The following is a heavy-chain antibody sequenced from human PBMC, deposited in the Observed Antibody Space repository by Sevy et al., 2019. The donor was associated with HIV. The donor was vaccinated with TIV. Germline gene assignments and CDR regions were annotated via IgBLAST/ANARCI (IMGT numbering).Heavy chain of an antibody. Sequence: SETLSLTCNVSGDSVNNYYWYWIRQPAGKGLEWIGRVYASGNTNYNPSLKSRVTMSVDTSKNHFSLKLASVTAADTAVYFCASGRGYSYSLTYWGQGTLVTVSS. CDR2: VYASGNT. CDR1: GDSVNNYY. CDR3: ASGRGYSYSLTY. D-gene: IGHD5-18*01. V-gene: IGHV4-4*07. J-gene: IGHJ4*02.